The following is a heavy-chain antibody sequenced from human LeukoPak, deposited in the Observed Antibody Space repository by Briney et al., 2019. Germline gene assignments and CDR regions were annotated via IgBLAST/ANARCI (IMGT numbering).Heavy chain of an antibody. CDR1: GYSFTNYW. CDR3: ARRPSDSRGAFDI. J-gene: IGHJ3*02. Sequence: GESLKISCKVSGYSFTNYWIGWVRQMPGKGQEWMGIIYPGDSDTRYSPSFQGQVTISADKSISTAYLQWSSLKASDTAMYYCARRPSDSRGAFDIWGQGTMVTVSS. D-gene: IGHD3-10*01. V-gene: IGHV5-51*01. CDR2: IYPGDSDT.